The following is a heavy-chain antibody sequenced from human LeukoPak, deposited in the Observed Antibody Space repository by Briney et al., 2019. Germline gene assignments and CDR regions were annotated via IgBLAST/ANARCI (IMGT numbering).Heavy chain of an antibody. V-gene: IGHV1-8*01. J-gene: IGHJ4*02. CDR3: ARGTLILAVAGEFDY. CDR2: MNPNSGNT. Sequence: VSAEISCKASGYTFTSYDINWVRQATGQGLEWMGWMNPNSGNTGYAQKFQGRVTMTRNTSISTAYMELSSLRSEDTAVYYCARGTLILAVAGEFDYWGQGTLVTVSS. CDR1: GYTFTSYD. D-gene: IGHD6-19*01.